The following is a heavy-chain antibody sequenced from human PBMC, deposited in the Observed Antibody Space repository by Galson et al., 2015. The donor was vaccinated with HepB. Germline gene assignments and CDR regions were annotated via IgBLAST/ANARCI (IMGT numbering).Heavy chain of an antibody. J-gene: IGHJ3*02. V-gene: IGHV3-48*03. CDR2: ISSSGSTI. CDR3: ARRSPARAFDI. CDR1: GFTFSSYE. Sequence: SLRLSCAASGFTFSSYEMNWVRQAPGKGLEWVSYISSSGSTIYYADSVKGRFTISRDNAKNSLYLQMNSLRAEDTAVYYCARRSPARAFDIWGQGTMVTVSS.